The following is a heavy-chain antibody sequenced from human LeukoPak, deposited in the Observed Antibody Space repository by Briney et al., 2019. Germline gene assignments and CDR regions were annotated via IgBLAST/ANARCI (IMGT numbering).Heavy chain of an antibody. CDR1: GYSISSGYY. Sequence: SETLSLTCTVSGYSISSGYYWGWIRQPPGKGLEGIGSIYHSGSTYYNPALKSRITISVDTSKNQFSLKRTAVTAADTAVYYCARGQYSSGWYWFDPWGQGTLVTVSS. V-gene: IGHV4-38-2*02. J-gene: IGHJ5*02. D-gene: IGHD6-19*01. CDR2: IYHSGST. CDR3: ARGQYSSGWYWFDP.